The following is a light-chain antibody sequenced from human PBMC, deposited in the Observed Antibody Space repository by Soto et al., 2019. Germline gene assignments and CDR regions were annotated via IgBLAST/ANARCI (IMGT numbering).Light chain of an antibody. CDR2: NTN. CDR1: SSNIGSNT. J-gene: IGLJ1*01. CDR3: SSYAGSNNFV. Sequence: QSVLTQPPSASGTPGQRVTISCSGSSSNIGSNTVNWYQQLPGTAPKLLIYNTNQRPSGVPDRFSGSKSGTSASLAISGLQSEDEAEYYCSSYAGSNNFVFGSGTKLTVL. V-gene: IGLV1-44*01.